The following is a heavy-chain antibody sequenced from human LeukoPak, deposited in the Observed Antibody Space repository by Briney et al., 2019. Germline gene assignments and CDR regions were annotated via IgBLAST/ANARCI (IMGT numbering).Heavy chain of an antibody. CDR1: GFTFDDYA. J-gene: IGHJ4*02. CDR3: AKARWEPNFDY. V-gene: IGHV3-43*02. CDR2: INENGDIA. D-gene: IGHD1-26*01. Sequence: GGSLRLSCAASGFTFDDYAMHWVRQGPGKSLEWVSLINENGDIAYYGDSVRGRFTVSRDNAKNSLYLQMNSLKTEDTALYYCAKARWEPNFDYWGQGTLVTVSS.